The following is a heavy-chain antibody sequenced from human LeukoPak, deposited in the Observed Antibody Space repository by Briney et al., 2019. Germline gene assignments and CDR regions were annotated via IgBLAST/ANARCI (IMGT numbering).Heavy chain of an antibody. Sequence: GGSLTLSCAASGFTVSSNYMSWVRQARRKGLEGGSVIYSGGSTYYADSVKGRFTITRDNSKNTVYLQMSSLRVEDTALYYCATPYCNLTSCFPYFFDYWGRGTLVTVSS. CDR3: ATPYCNLTSCFPYFFDY. CDR2: IYSGGST. D-gene: IGHD2-2*01. CDR1: GFTVSSNY. V-gene: IGHV3-66*04. J-gene: IGHJ4*02.